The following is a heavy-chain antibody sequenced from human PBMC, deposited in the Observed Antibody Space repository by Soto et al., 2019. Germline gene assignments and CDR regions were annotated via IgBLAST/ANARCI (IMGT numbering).Heavy chain of an antibody. CDR1: GFTFSNFG. CDR3: TSQVATGD. J-gene: IGHJ4*02. D-gene: IGHD5-12*01. Sequence: QVQLVESGGGVVQPGRSLRLSCAASGFTFSNFGMHWVRQAPVKGLEWVAVISSDGNTKYYADSVKGRFTISRDNSKNTLYLQLDSLRVEDPAVYYCTSQVATGDWGQGTLVTVSS. CDR2: ISSDGNTK. V-gene: IGHV3-30*03.